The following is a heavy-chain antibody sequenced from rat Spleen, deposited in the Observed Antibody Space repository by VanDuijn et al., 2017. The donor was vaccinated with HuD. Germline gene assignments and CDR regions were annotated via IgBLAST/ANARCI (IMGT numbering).Heavy chain of an antibody. D-gene: IGHD1-9*01. CDR2: IWTGGST. CDR3: AREAYYGYNYFDY. CDR1: GFSLTSYN. J-gene: IGHJ2*01. Sequence: QVQLKESGPGLVQPSETLSLTCTVSGFSLTSYNVHWVRQPTGKGLEWMGIIWTGGSTDYNSALKSRLSISRDTSKSQVFLKMNSLQTEDIATYYWAREAYYGYNYFDYGGQGVMVTVSS. V-gene: IGHV2-30*01.